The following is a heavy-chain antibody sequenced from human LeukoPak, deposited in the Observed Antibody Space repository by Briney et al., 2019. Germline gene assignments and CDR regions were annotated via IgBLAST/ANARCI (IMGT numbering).Heavy chain of an antibody. D-gene: IGHD3-9*01. CDR3: AKWGDYDILTGYYDSDY. CDR1: GGIFSNDA. Sequence: PGGSLRLSCAASGGIFSNDAMSWVCHPPGAGMERVSAIGGRDGGTYYADPVKGRFTVSRDDPKNKLYLQMNTLRVEDTAVYYCAKWGDYDILTGYYDSDYWGQGTLVTVSS. V-gene: IGHV3-23*01. CDR2: IGGRDGGT. J-gene: IGHJ4*02.